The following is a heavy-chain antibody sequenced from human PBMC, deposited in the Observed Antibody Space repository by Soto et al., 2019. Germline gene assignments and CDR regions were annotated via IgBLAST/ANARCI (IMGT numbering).Heavy chain of an antibody. Sequence: PGGLLRLSCAASGFTLSGYAMDLVRQAPGKGLEYVSGISSNGVGTYYANSVQGRFTISRDNSKNTVYLQMGSLRPEDMAVYYCARRARPDFYYMDVWGKGTTVTVSS. J-gene: IGHJ6*03. CDR1: GFTLSGYA. V-gene: IGHV3-64*01. CDR2: ISSNGVGT. CDR3: ARRARPDFYYMDV. D-gene: IGHD6-6*01.